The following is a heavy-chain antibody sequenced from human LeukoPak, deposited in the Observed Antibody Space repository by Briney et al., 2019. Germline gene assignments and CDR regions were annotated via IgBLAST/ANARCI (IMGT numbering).Heavy chain of an antibody. CDR3: ARDHRTVYSGSYGFDY. V-gene: IGHV4-39*07. J-gene: IGHJ4*02. CDR2: IYYSGST. D-gene: IGHD1-26*01. Sequence: SETLSLTCTVSGGSISSSSYYWGWIRQPPGKGLEWIGSIYYSGSTYYNPSLKSRVTMSVDTSKNQFSLKLSSVTAADTAVYYCARDHRTVYSGSYGFDYWGQGTLVTVSS. CDR1: GGSISSSSYY.